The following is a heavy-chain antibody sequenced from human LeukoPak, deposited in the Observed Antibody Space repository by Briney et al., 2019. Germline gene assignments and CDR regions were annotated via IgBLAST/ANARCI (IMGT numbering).Heavy chain of an antibody. V-gene: IGHV4-4*07. Sequence: PSETLSLTCTVSGGSISSYYWSWIRQPAGKGLEWIGRIYTSGSTNYNPSLKSRVTMSVDKSKNQFSLKLSSVTAADTAVYYFARSEQPAPRYYYYYMDVGGKGTTVTVSS. CDR2: IYTSGST. CDR3: ARSEQPAPRYYYYYMDV. D-gene: IGHD6-13*01. J-gene: IGHJ6*03. CDR1: GGSISSYY.